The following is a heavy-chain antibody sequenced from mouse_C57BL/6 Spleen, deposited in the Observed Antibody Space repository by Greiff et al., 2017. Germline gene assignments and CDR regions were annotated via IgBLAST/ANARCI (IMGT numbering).Heavy chain of an antibody. CDR3: ARDYRGYYAMDY. V-gene: IGHV5-17*01. CDR2: ISSGSSTI. J-gene: IGHJ4*01. CDR1: GFTFSDYG. D-gene: IGHD2-14*01. Sequence: EVKLVESGGGLVKPGGSLKLSCAASGFTFSDYGMHWVRQAPEKGLEWVAYISSGSSTIYYAATVKGRFTISRDNAKNTLFLQMTSLRSEDTAMYYCARDYRGYYAMDYWGQGTSVTVSS.